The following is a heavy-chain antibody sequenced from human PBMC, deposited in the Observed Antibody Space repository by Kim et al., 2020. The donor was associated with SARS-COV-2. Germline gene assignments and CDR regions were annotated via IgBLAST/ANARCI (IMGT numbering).Heavy chain of an antibody. CDR3: ARVCVGVSGSYFYYYYGMD. D-gene: IGHD3-10*01. J-gene: IGHJ6*01. Sequence: ASVKVSCKASGYTFIHYAIHWVRQAPGQRLEWMGWINTAYDNTEYSRKFQGRITIARDTSASTAYMELSRLTSEDTAVYYFARVCVGVSGSYFYYYYGMD. CDR2: INTAYDNT. V-gene: IGHV1-3*04. CDR1: GYTFIHYA.